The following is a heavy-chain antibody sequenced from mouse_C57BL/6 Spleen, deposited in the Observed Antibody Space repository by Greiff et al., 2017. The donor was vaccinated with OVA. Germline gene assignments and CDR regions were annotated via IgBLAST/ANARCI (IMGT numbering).Heavy chain of an antibody. CDR1: GYTFTSYW. J-gene: IGHJ4*01. CDR2: IDPNSGGT. CDR3: ARWYVITAIIGDYAMDY. Sequence: VQLQQPGAELVKPGASVKLSCKASGYTFTSYWMHWVKQRPGRGLEWIGRIDPNSGGTKYNEKFKSKATLTVDKTSNTAYMQFSNLTSEASAVCYCARWYVITAIIGDYAMDYWGQGTSVTVSS. D-gene: IGHD1-1*01. V-gene: IGHV1-72*01.